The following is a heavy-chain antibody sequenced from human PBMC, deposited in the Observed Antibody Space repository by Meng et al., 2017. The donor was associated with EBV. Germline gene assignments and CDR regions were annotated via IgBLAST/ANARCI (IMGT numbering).Heavy chain of an antibody. J-gene: IGHJ4*02. CDR1: GYTFTGYY. CDR3: ARVGIAVAGTGDY. D-gene: IGHD6-19*01. CDR2: INPNSGGT. Sequence: QGQLVKSGGEVKKPGASVKVSCKASGYTFTGYYMHWVRQAPGQGLEWMGRINPNSGGTNYAQKFQGRVTMTRDTSISTAYMELSRLRSDDTAVYYCARVGIAVAGTGDYWGQGTLVTVSS. V-gene: IGHV1-2*06.